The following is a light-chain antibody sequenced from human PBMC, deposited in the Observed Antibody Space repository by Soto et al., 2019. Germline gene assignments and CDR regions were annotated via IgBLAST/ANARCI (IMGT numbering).Light chain of an antibody. CDR3: AAWDDSLGGVV. V-gene: IGLV1-47*02. CDR2: SNN. Sequence: QSVLTQPPSASGTPGQRVTISCSGSSSNIGSNYVYWYQQLPGTAPKLLIYSNNQRPSGVPGRFSGSKSGTAASLAISGLRSEDEADYYCAAWDDSLGGVVFGGGTKVTVL. CDR1: SSNIGSNY. J-gene: IGLJ2*01.